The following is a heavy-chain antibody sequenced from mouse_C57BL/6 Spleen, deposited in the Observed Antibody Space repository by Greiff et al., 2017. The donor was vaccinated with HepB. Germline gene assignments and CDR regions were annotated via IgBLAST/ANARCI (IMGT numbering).Heavy chain of an antibody. CDR1: GYTFTNYW. CDR3: ARRSWESYFDY. V-gene: IGHV1-63*01. D-gene: IGHD4-1*01. J-gene: IGHJ2*01. CDR2: IYPGGGYT. Sequence: VQLQQSGAELVRPGTSVKMSCKASGYTFTNYWIGWAKQRPGHGLEWIGDIYPGGGYTNYNEKFKGKATLTADKSSSTAYMQFSSLTSADSAIYYCARRSWESYFDYWGQGTTLTVSS.